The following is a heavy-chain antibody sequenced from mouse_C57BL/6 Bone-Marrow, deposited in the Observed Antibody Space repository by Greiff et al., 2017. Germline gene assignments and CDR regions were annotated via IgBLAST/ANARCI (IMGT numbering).Heavy chain of an antibody. CDR2: IDPSDSET. Sequence: QVQLQQPGAELVRPGSSVKLSCTASGYTFTSYWMHWVKQRPIQGLEWIGNIDPSDSETHYNQKFKDKATLTVDKSSSTAYMQLSSLTSEDSAVYYCARIVDFYWYFDVWGTGTTVTVSS. CDR3: ARIVDFYWYFDV. CDR1: GYTFTSYW. V-gene: IGHV1-52*01. J-gene: IGHJ1*03.